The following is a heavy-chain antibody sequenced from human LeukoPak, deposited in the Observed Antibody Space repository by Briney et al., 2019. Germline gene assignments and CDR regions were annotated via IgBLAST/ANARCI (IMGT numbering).Heavy chain of an antibody. CDR1: GYTFTGYY. J-gene: IGHJ4*02. CDR2: INPNSGGT. CDR3: ARGYYGSGWYY. D-gene: IGHD6-19*01. V-gene: IGHV1-2*02. Sequence: ASVKVSCKASGYTFTGYYMHWVRQAPGQGLEWMGWINPNSGGTNYAQKFQGRATMTRDTSISTAYMELSSLRSEDTAVYYCARGYYGSGWYYWGQGTLVTVSS.